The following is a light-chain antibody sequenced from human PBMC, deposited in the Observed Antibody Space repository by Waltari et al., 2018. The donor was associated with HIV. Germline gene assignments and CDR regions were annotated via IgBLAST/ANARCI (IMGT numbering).Light chain of an antibody. Sequence: QSALTQPRSVSGSPGQSVTISCTGTSSDVGGYSYVSWYQQHPGKAPKLMIYSFTKRPSAFPDRFAGSMSGSTASLPISGLQADDEADYYCCSYAGSNTVVFGGGTELTVL. J-gene: IGLJ2*01. CDR3: CSYAGSNTVV. V-gene: IGLV2-11*01. CDR2: SFT. CDR1: SSDVGGYSY.